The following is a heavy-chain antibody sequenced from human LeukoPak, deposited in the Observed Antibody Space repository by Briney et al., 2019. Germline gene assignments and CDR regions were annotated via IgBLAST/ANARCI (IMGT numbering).Heavy chain of an antibody. CDR3: ARGLDRSLGGFDY. CDR2: IYSGGST. J-gene: IGHJ4*02. Sequence: GGSRRLSCAASGFTVSSNYMSWVRQAPGKGLEWVSVIYSGGSTYYADSVKGRFTISRDNSKNTLYLQMNSLRAEDTAVYYCARGLDRSLGGFDYWGQGTLVTVSS. V-gene: IGHV3-53*01. D-gene: IGHD1-26*01. CDR1: GFTVSSNY.